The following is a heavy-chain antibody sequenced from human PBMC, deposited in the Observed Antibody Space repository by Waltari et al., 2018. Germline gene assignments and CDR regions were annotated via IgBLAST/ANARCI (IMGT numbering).Heavy chain of an antibody. J-gene: IGHJ4*02. CDR1: GYSISSGYY. CDR2: IYHSGST. V-gene: IGHV4-38-2*02. D-gene: IGHD2-2*02. Sequence: QVQLQESGPGLVKPSETLSLTCTVSGYSISSGYYWGWIRQPPGKGLEWIESIYHSGSTYYNPSLKSRVTISVDTSKNQFSLKLSSVTAADTAVYYCARKYCSSTSCYIGLHYFDYWGQGTLVTVSS. CDR3: ARKYCSSTSCYIGLHYFDY.